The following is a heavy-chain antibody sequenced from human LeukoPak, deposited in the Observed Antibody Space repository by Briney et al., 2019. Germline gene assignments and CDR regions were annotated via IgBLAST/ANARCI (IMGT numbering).Heavy chain of an antibody. V-gene: IGHV3-23*01. CDR3: AKDRGVRSSSWYGDYFDY. D-gene: IGHD6-13*01. CDR2: ISGSGGST. CDR1: GFTFSSYA. J-gene: IGHJ4*02. Sequence: GGSLRLSCAASGFTFSSYAMSWVRQAPGKGVEWVSAISGSGGSTYYADSVKGRFTISRDNSKNTLYLQMNSLRAEDTAVYYCAKDRGVRSSSWYGDYFDYWGQGTLVTVSS.